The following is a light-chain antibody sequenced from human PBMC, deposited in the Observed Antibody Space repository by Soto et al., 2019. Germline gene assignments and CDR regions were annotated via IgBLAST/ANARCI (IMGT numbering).Light chain of an antibody. Sequence: DIQMTQSPSSLSASVGDRVTITCRASQNIARYLNWYQHKPGKAPELLIYAASNLQDGVPSRFSGSGSGTEFTLTISSLQPKDFALYYCQQTYTTPASTFGQGTSVDVK. CDR2: AAS. J-gene: IGKJ1*01. CDR3: QQTYTTPAST. CDR1: QNIARY. V-gene: IGKV1-39*01.